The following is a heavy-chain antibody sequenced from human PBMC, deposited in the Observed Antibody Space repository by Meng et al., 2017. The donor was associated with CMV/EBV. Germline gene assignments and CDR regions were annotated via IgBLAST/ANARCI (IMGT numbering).Heavy chain of an antibody. CDR3: ARGYYYDSSGHRDYYYYYGMDV. D-gene: IGHD3-22*01. V-gene: IGHV1-69*05. CDR2: IIPIFGTA. J-gene: IGHJ6*02. Sequence: SVKVSCKASGGTFSSYAISWVRQAPGQGLEWMGGIIPIFGTANYAQKFQGRVMSTTDESTSTAYMELSSLRSEDTAVYYCARGYYYDSSGHRDYYYYYGMDVWGQGTTVTVSS. CDR1: GGTFSSYA.